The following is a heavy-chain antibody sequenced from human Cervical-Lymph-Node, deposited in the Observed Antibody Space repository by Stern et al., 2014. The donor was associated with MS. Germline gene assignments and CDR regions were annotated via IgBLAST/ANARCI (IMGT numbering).Heavy chain of an antibody. CDR3: ARWHLHSFIF. CDR1: GFNFNEFY. Sequence: QVQLVQSGGGLVKPGGSLRLSCEADGFNFNEFYMSWMRQVPGKGPEWIAYIDYSGDNQYHADAVKGRFTISRDNVKKSLFLQMNSLRAEDTAVYYCARWHLHSFIFWGRGTLVAVSS. CDR2: IDYSGDNQ. J-gene: IGHJ4*02. D-gene: IGHD5-18*01. V-gene: IGHV3-11*01.